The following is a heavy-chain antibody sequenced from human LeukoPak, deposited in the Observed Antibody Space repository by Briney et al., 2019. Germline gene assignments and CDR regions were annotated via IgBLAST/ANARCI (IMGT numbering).Heavy chain of an antibody. V-gene: IGHV3-48*03. D-gene: IGHD6-13*01. Sequence: PGGSLRLSCAASGFTFSSYEMNWVRQAPGKGLEWVSYISSSGSTMYYADSVKGRFTISRYNAKNSLYLQMNSLRAGDTAVYYCARGRIAAADSYWGQGTLVTVSP. CDR1: GFTFSSYE. CDR2: ISSSGSTM. CDR3: ARGRIAAADSY. J-gene: IGHJ4*02.